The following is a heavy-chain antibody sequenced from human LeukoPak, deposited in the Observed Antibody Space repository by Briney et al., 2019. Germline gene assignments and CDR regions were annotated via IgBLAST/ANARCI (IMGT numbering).Heavy chain of an antibody. Sequence: ASVKVSCKVSGYTLTELSMHWARQAPGKGLEWMGGFDPEDGETIYAQKFQGRVTMTEDTSTDTAYMELSSLRSEDTAVYYCARVPRSGSYYNVFDYWGQGTLVTVSS. CDR2: FDPEDGET. D-gene: IGHD3-10*01. CDR1: GYTLTELS. V-gene: IGHV1-24*01. J-gene: IGHJ4*02. CDR3: ARVPRSGSYYNVFDY.